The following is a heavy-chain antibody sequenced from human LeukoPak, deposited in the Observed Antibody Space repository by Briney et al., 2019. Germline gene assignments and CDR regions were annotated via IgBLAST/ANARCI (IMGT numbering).Heavy chain of an antibody. CDR1: GGSFSCYY. CDR2: INHSGST. D-gene: IGHD6-19*01. J-gene: IGHJ4*02. V-gene: IGHV4-34*01. CDR3: ARGSTIAVAGIDY. Sequence: SETLSLTCAVYGGSFSCYYWSWICQPPGKGLEWIGEINHSGSTNYNPSLKSRVTISVDTSKNQFSLKLSSVTAADTAVYYCARGSTIAVAGIDYWGQGTLVTVSS.